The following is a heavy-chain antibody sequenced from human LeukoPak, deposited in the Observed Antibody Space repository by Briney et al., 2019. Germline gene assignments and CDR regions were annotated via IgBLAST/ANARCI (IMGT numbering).Heavy chain of an antibody. J-gene: IGHJ4*02. V-gene: IGHV4-34*01. Sequence: SETLSLTCAVYGGSFSVYYWSWIRQPPGKGLEWIGGINHSGSTNYNPSLKSRVTISVDTSKNQFSLKLSSVTAADTAVYYCARGIAMAYFDYWGQGTLVTVSS. D-gene: IGHD6-19*01. CDR1: GGSFSVYY. CDR3: ARGIAMAYFDY. CDR2: INHSGST.